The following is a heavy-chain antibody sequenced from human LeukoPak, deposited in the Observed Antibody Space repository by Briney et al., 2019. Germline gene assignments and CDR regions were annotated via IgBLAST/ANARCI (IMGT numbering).Heavy chain of an antibody. J-gene: IGHJ4*02. CDR1: GGSFSSYY. CDR2: IYYSGST. Sequence: SETLSLTCAVYGGSFSSYYWGWIRQPPGKGLEWIGSIYYSGSTYYNPSLKSRVTISVDTSKNQFSLKLSSVTAADTAVYYCARGITMVRGVPYYFDYWGQGTLVTVSS. D-gene: IGHD3-10*01. CDR3: ARGITMVRGVPYYFDY. V-gene: IGHV4-39*01.